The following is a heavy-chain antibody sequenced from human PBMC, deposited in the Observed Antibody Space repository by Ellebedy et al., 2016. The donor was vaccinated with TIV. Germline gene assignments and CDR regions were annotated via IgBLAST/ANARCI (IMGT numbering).Heavy chain of an antibody. CDR2: ISGSGGST. D-gene: IGHD3-10*01. J-gene: IGHJ6*02. CDR3: ARLLGEMGNYHGMDV. V-gene: IGHV3-23*01. Sequence: PGGSLRLSCAASGFTVSTNYMNWVRQAPGKGLEWVSAISGSGGSTYYADSVKGRFTISRDNSKNTLYLQMNSLRGEDTAVYYCARLLGEMGNYHGMDVWGQGTTVTVSS. CDR1: GFTVSTNY.